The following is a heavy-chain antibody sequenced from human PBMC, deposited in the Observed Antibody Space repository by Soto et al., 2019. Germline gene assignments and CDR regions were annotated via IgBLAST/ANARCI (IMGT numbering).Heavy chain of an antibody. J-gene: IGHJ5*02. V-gene: IGHV3-21*01. CDR3: TRDASRDSSARGWFDP. Sequence: GGSLRLSCAASGFTFRSFTMNWVRQAPGKGLEWVSTISSNSAYIYYTDALRGRYTIYRDNAKNSLHLQRNNLRAEDTAVYYCTRDASRDSSARGWFDPWGPGTLVTVSS. CDR2: ISSNSAYI. CDR1: GFTFRSFT. D-gene: IGHD6-13*01.